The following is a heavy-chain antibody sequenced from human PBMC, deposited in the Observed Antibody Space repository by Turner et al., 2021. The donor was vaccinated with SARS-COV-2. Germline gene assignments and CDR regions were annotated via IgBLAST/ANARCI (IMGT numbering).Heavy chain of an antibody. CDR1: GGTISSYA. D-gene: IGHD2-21*02. V-gene: IGHV1-24*01. CDR2: FDPEDGET. Sequence: QVQLVQSAAEVKKTGSSGKVSCKASGGTISSYAISWVRQAPGQGLEWMGGFDPEDGETIYAQKFQGRVTMTEDTSTDTAYIDLSSLRSEDTAVYYCATGYAYCGGDCSIHYWGQGTLVTVSS. CDR3: ATGYAYCGGDCSIHY. J-gene: IGHJ4*02.